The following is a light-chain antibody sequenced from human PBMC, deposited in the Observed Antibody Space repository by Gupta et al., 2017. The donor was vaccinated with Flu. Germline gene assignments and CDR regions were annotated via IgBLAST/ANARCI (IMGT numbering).Light chain of an antibody. CDR2: AAS. J-gene: IGKJ1*01. V-gene: IGKV1-9*01. CDR1: QGISTY. Sequence: PSFLSASVGDRVTITCRASQGISTYLAWYQQKPGKPPNLLIYAASCLQSGVPSRFSGLASGTEFTLTISSLQAEDFATYFCQQVNSYPWTFGQGTKVEIK. CDR3: QQVNSYPWT.